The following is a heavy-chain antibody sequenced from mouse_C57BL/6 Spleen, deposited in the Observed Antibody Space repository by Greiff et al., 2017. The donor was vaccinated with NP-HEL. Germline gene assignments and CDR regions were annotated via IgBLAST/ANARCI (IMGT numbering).Heavy chain of an antibody. CDR2: ISSGSSTI. V-gene: IGHV5-17*01. CDR3: ARPGSSGAWFAY. D-gene: IGHD3-2*02. Sequence: EVQLVESGGGLVKPGGSLKLSCAASGFTFSDYGMHWVRQAPEKGLEWVAYISSGSSTIYYADTVKGRFTISRDNAKNTLFLQMTSLRSEDTAMYYCARPGSSGAWFAYWGQGTLVTVSA. CDR1: GFTFSDYG. J-gene: IGHJ3*01.